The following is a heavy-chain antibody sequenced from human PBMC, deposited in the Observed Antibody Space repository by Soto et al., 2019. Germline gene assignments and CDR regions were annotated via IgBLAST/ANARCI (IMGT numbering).Heavy chain of an antibody. D-gene: IGHD2-15*01. V-gene: IGHV3-15*01. J-gene: IGHJ6*02. CDR3: TTGGCSGGSCYYYYYGMDV. Sequence: GGSLRLSCAASGFTFSNAWMSWVRQAPGKGLEWVGRIKSKTDGGTTDYAAPVKGRFTISRDDSKNTLYLQKNSLKTEDTAVYYCTTGGCSGGSCYYYYYGMDVWGQGTTVTVSS. CDR1: GFTFSNAW. CDR2: IKSKTDGGTT.